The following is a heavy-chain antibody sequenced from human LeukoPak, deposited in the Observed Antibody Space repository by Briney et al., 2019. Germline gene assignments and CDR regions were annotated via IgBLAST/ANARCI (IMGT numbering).Heavy chain of an antibody. CDR1: GGSISSYY. D-gene: IGHD6-13*01. Sequence: SETLSLTCTVSGGSISSYYWSWIRQPAGKGLEWIGRIYTSGSTNYNPSLKSRVTMSVDTSKNQFSLKLSSVTAADTAVYYCARDFRGYSSSWEGAFDIWGQGTMVTISS. CDR2: IYTSGST. V-gene: IGHV4-4*07. J-gene: IGHJ3*02. CDR3: ARDFRGYSSSWEGAFDI.